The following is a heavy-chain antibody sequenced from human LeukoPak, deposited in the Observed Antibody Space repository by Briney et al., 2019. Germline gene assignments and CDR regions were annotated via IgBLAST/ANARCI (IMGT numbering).Heavy chain of an antibody. V-gene: IGHV1-18*01. CDR2: ISAYNGNT. J-gene: IGHJ6*03. CDR1: GYTFTSYG. CDR3: ARARGREYYDSSGARGYYYYYMDV. Sequence: GASVKVSCKASGYTFTSYGISWVRQAPGQGLEWMGWISAYNGNTNYAQKLQGRVTMTTDTSTSTAYMELRSLRSDDTAVYYCARARGREYYDSSGARGYYYYYMDVWGKGTTVTVSS. D-gene: IGHD3-22*01.